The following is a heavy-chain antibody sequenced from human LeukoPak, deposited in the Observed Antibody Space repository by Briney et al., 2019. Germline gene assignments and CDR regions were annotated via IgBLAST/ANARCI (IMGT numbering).Heavy chain of an antibody. V-gene: IGHV3-33*01. Sequence: GRSLRLSCAASGFTFSSYGMHWVRQAPGKRLEWVAVIWYDGSNKYYADSVKGRFTISRDNSKNTLYLQMNSLRAEDTAVYYCARDRGSNWFDPWGQGTLVTVSS. CDR3: ARDRGSNWFDP. D-gene: IGHD5-12*01. CDR1: GFTFSSYG. J-gene: IGHJ5*02. CDR2: IWYDGSNK.